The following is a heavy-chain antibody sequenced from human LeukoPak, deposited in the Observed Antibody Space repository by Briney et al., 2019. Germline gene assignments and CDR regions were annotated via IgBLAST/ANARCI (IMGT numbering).Heavy chain of an antibody. CDR3: AKDSRYGGYYYYYMDV. J-gene: IGHJ6*03. CDR2: IRFDGSNE. Sequence: PGGSLRLSCAASGFTLSSYGMHWVRQAPGKGLEWVAFIRFDGSNEYYADSVKGRFTISRDNSKNTLFLQMNSLRAEDTAVYYCAKDSRYGGYYYYYMDVWGKGTTVTVSS. CDR1: GFTLSSYG. V-gene: IGHV3-30*02. D-gene: IGHD4-23*01.